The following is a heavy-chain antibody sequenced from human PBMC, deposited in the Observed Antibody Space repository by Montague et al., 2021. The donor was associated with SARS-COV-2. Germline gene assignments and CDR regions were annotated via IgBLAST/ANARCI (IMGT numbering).Heavy chain of an antibody. CDR3: ARVPYRLLFVPRYYGMDV. Sequence: SETLSLTCAVYGGSFSGYYWSWIRQPPGKGLEWIGEINHSGSTNYNPSLKSRVTISVDTSKNQFSLKLSSVTAADTAVYCRARVPYRLLFVPRYYGMDVWGQGTTVTVSS. CDR2: INHSGST. CDR1: GGSFSGYY. V-gene: IGHV4-34*01. J-gene: IGHJ6*02. D-gene: IGHD2-2*01.